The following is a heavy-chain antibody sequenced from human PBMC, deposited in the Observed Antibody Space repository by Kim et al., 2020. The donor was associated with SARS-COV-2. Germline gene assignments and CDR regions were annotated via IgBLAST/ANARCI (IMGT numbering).Heavy chain of an antibody. D-gene: IGHD3-3*01. CDR3: ARDMPILGLDY. V-gene: IGHV3-30*01. CDR2: KA. Sequence: KAYYADSVKGRFTISKDNSENKLYLQMNSLGAEDTAVYYCARDMPILGLDYWGQGTLVTVSS. J-gene: IGHJ4*02.